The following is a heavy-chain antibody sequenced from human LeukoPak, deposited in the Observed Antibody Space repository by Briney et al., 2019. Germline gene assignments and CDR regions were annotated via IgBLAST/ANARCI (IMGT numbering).Heavy chain of an antibody. Sequence: ASVKVSCKASGYTFTSYYMHWVRQAPGQGLERMGIINLSGGSTSYAQKFQGSVTMTRDTSTGTVYMELSSLISEDTAVYYCARGYYYDSSGYPGGDYWGQGTLVTVSS. D-gene: IGHD3-22*01. CDR3: ARGYYYDSSGYPGGDY. J-gene: IGHJ4*02. CDR1: GYTFTSYY. CDR2: INLSGGST. V-gene: IGHV1-46*01.